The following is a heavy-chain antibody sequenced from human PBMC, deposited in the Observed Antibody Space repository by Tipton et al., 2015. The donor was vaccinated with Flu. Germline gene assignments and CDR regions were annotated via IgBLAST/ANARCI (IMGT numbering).Heavy chain of an antibody. D-gene: IGHD3-10*01. CDR2: TYTSGST. CDR3: ARGSGSGTHMIFDY. Sequence: TLSLTCTVSGGSISSYYWTWIWQPAGKGLEWIGRTYTSGSTKYNPSLKSRVTMSVDTSKNHFSLKLSSVTAADTAVYYCARGSGSGTHMIFDYWGQGTLVTVSS. V-gene: IGHV4-4*07. J-gene: IGHJ4*02. CDR1: GGSISSYY.